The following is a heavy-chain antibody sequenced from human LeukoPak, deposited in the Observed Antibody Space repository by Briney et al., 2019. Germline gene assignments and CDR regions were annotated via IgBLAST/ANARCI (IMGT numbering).Heavy chain of an antibody. Sequence: QTGGSLRLSCVASGFTFTTYAMHWVRQAPGKGLEWVAFIQYDGNTKYYVDSVKGRFTISRDTYKNTLFLQISSLRAEDTAVYYCAKRGGTYSYYYYMDVWGKGTTVTVSS. CDR1: GFTFTTYA. CDR3: AKRGGTYSYYYYMDV. J-gene: IGHJ6*03. CDR2: IQYDGNTK. D-gene: IGHD1-26*01. V-gene: IGHV3-30*02.